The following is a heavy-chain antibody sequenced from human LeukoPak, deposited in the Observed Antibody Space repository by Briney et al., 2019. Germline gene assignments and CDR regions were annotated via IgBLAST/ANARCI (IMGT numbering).Heavy chain of an antibody. CDR3: AREKLGYCSGGSCYYFDY. D-gene: IGHD2-15*01. CDR2: FDPEDGET. CDR1: GYTLTELS. V-gene: IGHV1-24*01. Sequence: ASMKVSCKVSGYTLTELSMHWVRQAPGKGLEWMGGFDPEDGETIYAQKFQGRVTMTTDTSTSTAYMELRSLRSDDTAVYYCAREKLGYCSGGSCYYFDYWGQGTLVTVSS. J-gene: IGHJ4*02.